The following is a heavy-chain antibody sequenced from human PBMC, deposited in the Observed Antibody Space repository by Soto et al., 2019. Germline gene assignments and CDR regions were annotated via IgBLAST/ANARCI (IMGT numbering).Heavy chain of an antibody. J-gene: IGHJ4*02. D-gene: IGHD1-20*01. CDR1: GGSISSGDYY. V-gene: IGHV4-30-4*01. CDR2: IYYSGST. CDR3: ASADNWNLQALDY. Sequence: SETLSLTCTVSGGSISSGDYYWGWIRQPPGKGLEWIGYIYYSGSTYYNPSLKSRVTISVDTSKNQFSLKLSSVTAADTAVYYCASADNWNLQALDYWGQGTLVTVSS.